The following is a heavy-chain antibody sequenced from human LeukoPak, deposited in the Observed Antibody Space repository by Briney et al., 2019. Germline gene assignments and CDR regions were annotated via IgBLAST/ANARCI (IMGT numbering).Heavy chain of an antibody. CDR2: ISSTGGST. CDR3: ARASGRSYYYYYYMDV. D-gene: IGHD6-19*01. Sequence: GGSLRLSCAASGFTFSSYGMHWVRQAPEKGLEYVSAISSTGGSTYYADSVKGRFTISRDNSKNTLYLQMGSLRAEDTAVYYCARASGRSYYYYYYMDVWGKGTTVTVSS. V-gene: IGHV3-64*02. CDR1: GFTFSSYG. J-gene: IGHJ6*03.